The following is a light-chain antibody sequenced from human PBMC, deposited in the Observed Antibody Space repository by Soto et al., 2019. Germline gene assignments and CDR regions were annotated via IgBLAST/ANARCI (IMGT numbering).Light chain of an antibody. J-gene: IGKJ1*01. CDR3: QKYNIFPLT. CDR1: QSISSW. V-gene: IGKV1-5*01. Sequence: DIQMTQSPSTLSASTGDSVTITCRASQSISSWLAWYQQKPGKAPKVLIYDACSLQSGVPSRFSGSGSGTEFTLTISSLQAEDFATYYCQKYNIFPLTFGQGTEVDIK. CDR2: DAC.